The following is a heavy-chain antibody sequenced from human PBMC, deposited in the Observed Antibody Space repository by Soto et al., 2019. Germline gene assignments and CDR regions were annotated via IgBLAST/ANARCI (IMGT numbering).Heavy chain of an antibody. Sequence: GSLRLSCEASGFIFSNFWMSWARQAPGKGLEWVAKMNQDGSSISYVDSVRGRFTISRDNAKNSLFLQMNTLRAEDTAVYYCASADSGRNSFAPWGQGTLVTVSS. D-gene: IGHD6-19*01. CDR2: MNQDGSSI. CDR1: GFIFSNFW. V-gene: IGHV3-7*01. J-gene: IGHJ5*02. CDR3: ASADSGRNSFAP.